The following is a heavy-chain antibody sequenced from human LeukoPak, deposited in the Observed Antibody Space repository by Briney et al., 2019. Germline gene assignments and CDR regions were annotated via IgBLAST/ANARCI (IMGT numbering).Heavy chain of an antibody. CDR1: GYTLTELS. CDR2: FDPEDGET. CDR3: ATAELWGGYELPNL. J-gene: IGHJ5*02. V-gene: IGHV1-24*01. Sequence: ASVKVSCKVSGYTLTELSMHWVRQAPGKGLEWMGGFDPEDGETTYAQKFQGRVTMTEGTSTDIAYMELSSLRSEDTAVYYCATAELWGGYELPNLWGQGTLVTVSS. D-gene: IGHD5-12*01.